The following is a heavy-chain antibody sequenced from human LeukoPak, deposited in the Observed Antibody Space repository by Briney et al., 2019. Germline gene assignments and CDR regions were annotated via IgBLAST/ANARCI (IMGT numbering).Heavy chain of an antibody. CDR3: ARDNYYGSGSPRYYYYYMDV. Sequence: SETLSLTCTVPGGSIRSYYWSWIRQPPGKGLEWIGYIYYSGSTNYNPSLKSRVTISVDTSKNQFSLKLSPVTAADTAVYYCARDNYYGSGSPRYYYYYMDVWGKGTTVTVSS. V-gene: IGHV4-59*01. CDR1: GGSIRSYY. J-gene: IGHJ6*03. D-gene: IGHD3-10*01. CDR2: IYYSGST.